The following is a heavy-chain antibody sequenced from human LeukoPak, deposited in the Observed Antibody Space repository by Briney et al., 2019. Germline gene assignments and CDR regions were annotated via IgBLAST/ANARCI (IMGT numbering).Heavy chain of an antibody. CDR1: GGSISSTNW. Sequence: SETLSLTCAVSGGSISSTNWWSWVRQPPGKGLEWIGEIYHSGSTNYNPSLQSRVTISVDKSKNQFSLKLSSVTAADTAVYHCASTTHYYYDSSGYYDYWGQGTLVTVSS. V-gene: IGHV4-4*02. D-gene: IGHD3-22*01. CDR2: IYHSGST. J-gene: IGHJ4*02. CDR3: ASTTHYYYDSSGYYDY.